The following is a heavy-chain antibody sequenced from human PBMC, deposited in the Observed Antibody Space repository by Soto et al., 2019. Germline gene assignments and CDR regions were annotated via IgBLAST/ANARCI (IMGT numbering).Heavy chain of an antibody. CDR3: ARDGVRRYYYVSSGYYYNY. CDR1: GYTFTSYA. Sequence: QVQLVQSGAEVKKPGASVKVSCKASGYTFTSYAMHWVRQAPGQRLEWMGWINAGNGNTKYSQKFQGRVTITRDTSASTAYMELSSLRSEDTAVYYCARDGVRRYYYVSSGYYYNYWGQGTLVTVSS. D-gene: IGHD3-22*01. V-gene: IGHV1-3*01. J-gene: IGHJ4*02. CDR2: INAGNGNT.